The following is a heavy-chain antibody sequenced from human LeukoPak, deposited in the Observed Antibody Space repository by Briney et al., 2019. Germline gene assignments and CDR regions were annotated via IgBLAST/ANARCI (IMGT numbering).Heavy chain of an antibody. Sequence: GGSLRLSCEASGFTFSSYSMNWVRQAPGKGLEWISYISTSTTTIYYANSVKGRFAISRDNAKKSLYLQMNSLRVEDTGVYYCARDSSGWSEVNWFDPWGQGTLVTVSS. V-gene: IGHV3-48*01. CDR3: ARDSSGWSEVNWFDP. CDR2: ISTSTTTI. D-gene: IGHD6-19*01. CDR1: GFTFSSYS. J-gene: IGHJ5*02.